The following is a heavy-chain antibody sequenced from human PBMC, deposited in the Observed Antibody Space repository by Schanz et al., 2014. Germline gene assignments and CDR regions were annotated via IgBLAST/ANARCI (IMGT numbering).Heavy chain of an antibody. D-gene: IGHD3-3*01. Sequence: QVQLQESGPGLVKPSQTLSLTCTVSGGSVSSGGYYWSWIRQHPGKGLEWIGYIYYSGDTYYNPSLKSRVSISVDTSKNQFSLRLSSVTAADSAVYYCARDRGYDFSFDPWGQGTLVTVSS. CDR3: ARDRGYDFSFDP. CDR2: IYYSGDT. J-gene: IGHJ5*02. V-gene: IGHV4-31*03. CDR1: GGSVSSGGYY.